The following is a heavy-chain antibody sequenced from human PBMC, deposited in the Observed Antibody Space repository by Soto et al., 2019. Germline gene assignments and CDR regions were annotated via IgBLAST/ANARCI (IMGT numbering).Heavy chain of an antibody. J-gene: IGHJ4*02. CDR3: LAADYGGIVHY. Sequence: QILLQESGPGLVKPSETLSLICAVSGASVNSPPYSWTWVRQPPGKGLEWIGYVHNSGSTKYDPSFQSRVSISLDTSKHHFSLRLTSVTAADAAVYYCLAADYGGIVHYLGQGTLVSVSS. CDR1: GASVNSPPYS. CDR2: VHNSGST. D-gene: IGHD4-17*01. V-gene: IGHV4-61*03.